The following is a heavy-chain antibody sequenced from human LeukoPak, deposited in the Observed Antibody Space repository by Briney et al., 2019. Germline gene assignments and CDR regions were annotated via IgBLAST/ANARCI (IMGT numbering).Heavy chain of an antibody. Sequence: PSETLSLTCTVSGGSISSSSYYWGWIRQPPGKGLEWIGSIYYSGSTYYNPSLKSRVTVSVDTSKNQFSLKLSSVTAADTAVYYCARHSRITMIVVVITPPDYWGQGTLVTVSS. J-gene: IGHJ4*02. CDR2: IYYSGST. CDR3: ARHSRITMIVVVITPPDY. D-gene: IGHD3-22*01. V-gene: IGHV4-39*01. CDR1: GGSISSSSYY.